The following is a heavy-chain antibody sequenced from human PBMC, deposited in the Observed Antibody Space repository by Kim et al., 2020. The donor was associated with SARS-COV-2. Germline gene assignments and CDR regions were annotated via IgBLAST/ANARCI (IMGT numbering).Heavy chain of an antibody. CDR3: AREQLVTPFFDY. D-gene: IGHD6-6*01. V-gene: IGHV4-61*02. CDR1: GGSISSGSYY. J-gene: IGHJ4*02. Sequence: SETLSLTCTVSGGSISSGSYYWSWIRQPAGKGLEWIGRIYTSGSTNYNPSLKSRVTISVDTSKNQFSLKLSSVTAADTAVYYCAREQLVTPFFDYWGQGTLVTVSS. CDR2: IYTSGST.